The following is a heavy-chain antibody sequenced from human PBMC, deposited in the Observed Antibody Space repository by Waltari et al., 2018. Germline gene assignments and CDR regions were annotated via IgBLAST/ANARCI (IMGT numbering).Heavy chain of an antibody. J-gene: IGHJ4*02. CDR2: IYSGGSK. CDR1: GFTVSNNF. Sequence: EVQLVESGGGLIQPGGSLRLSCSASGFTVSNNFMMWVRQVPGKGLEWVSLIYSGGSKYYADSVKGRLPISRDYSENTLYLQMNSLRGEDTAVYYCSRNRHCSSSGCSGLWGQGTLVTVSS. V-gene: IGHV3-53*01. D-gene: IGHD2-2*01. CDR3: SRNRHCSSSGCSGL.